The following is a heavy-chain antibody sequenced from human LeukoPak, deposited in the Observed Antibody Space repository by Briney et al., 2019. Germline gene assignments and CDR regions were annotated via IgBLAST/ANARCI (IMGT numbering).Heavy chain of an antibody. CDR1: GFTFSSYW. CDR3: ARDTYDSSGYYAHLDY. V-gene: IGHV3-7*01. CDR2: IKQDGSEK. Sequence: GGSLRLSCAASGFTFSSYWMSWVRQAPGKGLEWVANIKQDGSEKYYVDSVKGRFTISRDNAKNSLYLQMSSLRAEDTAVYYCARDTYDSSGYYAHLDYWRQGTLVTVSS. D-gene: IGHD3-22*01. J-gene: IGHJ4*02.